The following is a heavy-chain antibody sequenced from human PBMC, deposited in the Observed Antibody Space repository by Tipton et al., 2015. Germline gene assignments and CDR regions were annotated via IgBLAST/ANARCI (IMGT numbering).Heavy chain of an antibody. CDR3: ARSPFKSGYFDY. J-gene: IGHJ4*02. V-gene: IGHV4-59*08. D-gene: IGHD2/OR15-2a*01. CDR1: GGSISSYY. CDR2: ISYIGNT. Sequence: TLSLTCTVSGGSISSYYWSWVRPPPGKGLEWIGYISYIGNTNYNPSLKSRVTISVDTSKNLFSLNLSSVTAADTAVYYCARSPFKSGYFDYWGQGTLVTVSS.